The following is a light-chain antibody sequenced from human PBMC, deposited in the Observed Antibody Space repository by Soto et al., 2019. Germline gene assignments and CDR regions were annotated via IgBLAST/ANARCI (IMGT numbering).Light chain of an antibody. Sequence: QSVLTQPPSVSGAPGQRVTISCTGSSSNIGAGYDVHWYQQLPGTAPKLLMYGNSNRPSGVPDRFSGSKSGTSASLAITGLQAEDEADYYCSSYAGSNNLVFGGGTKLTVL. CDR3: SSYAGSNNLV. CDR1: SSNIGAGYD. J-gene: IGLJ2*01. V-gene: IGLV1-40*01. CDR2: GNS.